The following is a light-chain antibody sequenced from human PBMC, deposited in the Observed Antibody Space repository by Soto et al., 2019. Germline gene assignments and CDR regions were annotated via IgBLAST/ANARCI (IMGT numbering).Light chain of an antibody. CDR2: DAY. CDR1: RCPRCL. V-gene: IGKV3-11*01. CDR3: QQRNMWPIT. Sequence: VLTQSPVNPSLYPGETATLSCTASRCPRCLLDWYQQKPGQAPSLLIYDAYNRATGIPPRFSGSGSGTDFTLTLSTREPEVSAGYYCQQRNMWPITFGEATRLVIK. J-gene: IGKJ5*01.